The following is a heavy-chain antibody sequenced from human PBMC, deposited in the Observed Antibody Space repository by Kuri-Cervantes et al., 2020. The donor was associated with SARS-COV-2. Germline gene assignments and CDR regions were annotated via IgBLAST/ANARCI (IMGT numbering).Heavy chain of an antibody. V-gene: IGHV3-30*04. J-gene: IGHJ5*01. CDR2: ISYDGSSE. CDR3: AKDRVGVQDS. D-gene: IGHD2-21*01. CDR1: GFTFSSCD. Sequence: GGPLRLSCAASGFTFSSCDMHWVRLAPGKELEWVAFISYDGSSEYYADSVRGRFTVSRDNSKNTLYLQVNSLRADDTAVYYCAKDRVGVQDSWGQGTQVTVSS.